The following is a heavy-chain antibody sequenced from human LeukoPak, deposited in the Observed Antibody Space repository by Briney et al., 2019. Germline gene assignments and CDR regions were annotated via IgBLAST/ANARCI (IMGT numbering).Heavy chain of an antibody. D-gene: IGHD3-9*01. CDR2: IRSKAYGGAI. CDR1: GFTFGDYA. Sequence: PGGSLRLSCTASGFTFGDYAMSWFRQAPGKGLEWVGFIRSKAYGGAIEYAASVQGRFTISRDDSKSIAYLQMNSLKTEDTAVYYCSREGYFDWLLRFDCWGQGTLVTVSS. J-gene: IGHJ4*02. CDR3: SREGYFDWLLRFDC. V-gene: IGHV3-49*03.